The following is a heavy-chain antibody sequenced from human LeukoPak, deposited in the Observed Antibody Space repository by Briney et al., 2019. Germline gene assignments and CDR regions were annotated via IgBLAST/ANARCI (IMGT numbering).Heavy chain of an antibody. CDR3: ARSVGLYYYDSSGYFDS. CDR1: GFTFSSYW. Sequence: GGSLRLSCAASGFTFSSYWMTWVRQAPGKGLEWVANLKQDGSEKHYVDSVKGRFTISRDNAKKSLYLQMNSLRAEDTAVYYCARSVGLYYYDSSGYFDSWGQGTLVTDSS. V-gene: IGHV3-7*01. J-gene: IGHJ4*02. CDR2: LKQDGSEK. D-gene: IGHD3-22*01.